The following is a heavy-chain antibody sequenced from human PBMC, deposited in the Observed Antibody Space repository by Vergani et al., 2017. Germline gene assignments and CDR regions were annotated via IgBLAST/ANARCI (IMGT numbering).Heavy chain of an antibody. CDR2: ISGSGGST. D-gene: IGHD4-23*01. CDR1: GFTFSSYA. V-gene: IGHV3-23*01. J-gene: IGHJ4*02. CDR3: AKDGGSQGYYFDY. Sequence: EVQLLESGGGLVQPGGSLRLSCAASGFTFSSYAMSWVRQAPGKGLEWVSAISGSGGSTYYADSVKGRLTISRDNSKNTLYLQMNSLRAEDTAVYYCAKDGGSQGYYFDYWGQGTLVTVSS.